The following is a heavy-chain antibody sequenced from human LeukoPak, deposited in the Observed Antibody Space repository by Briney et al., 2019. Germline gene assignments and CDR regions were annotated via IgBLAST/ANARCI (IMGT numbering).Heavy chain of an antibody. Sequence: ASVKVSCKASGYTFSSYYMHWVRQAPGQGLEWMGIINPTGGSTSYARKFQGRVTMTRDTSTSTVYMEVSSLRSVDTAVYFCARGGLRYFDWFDYWGQGTLVTVSS. J-gene: IGHJ4*02. V-gene: IGHV1-46*01. D-gene: IGHD3-9*01. CDR2: INPTGGST. CDR1: GYTFSSYY. CDR3: ARGGLRYFDWFDY.